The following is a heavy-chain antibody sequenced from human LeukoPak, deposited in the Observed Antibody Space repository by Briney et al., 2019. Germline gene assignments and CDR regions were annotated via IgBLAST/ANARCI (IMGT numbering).Heavy chain of an antibody. CDR2: IRYDEIDK. D-gene: IGHD2-15*01. Sequence: GGSLRLSCAASGFTFNSYGMHWVRQAPGKGLEWVAFIRYDEIDKYYADSVKGRFTISRDNSKNTLYLQMNSLRIEDTAVYYCAKDCCSGASPYHMDVWGKGTTVTVSS. V-gene: IGHV3-30*02. CDR1: GFTFNSYG. CDR3: AKDCCSGASPYHMDV. J-gene: IGHJ6*03.